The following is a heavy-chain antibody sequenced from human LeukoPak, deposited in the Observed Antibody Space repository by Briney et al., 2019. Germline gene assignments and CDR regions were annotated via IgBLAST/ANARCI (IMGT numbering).Heavy chain of an antibody. CDR3: ARVGGSGWQYYFDY. CDR1: GFTFSSYS. Sequence: GGSLRLSCAASGFTFSSYSMNWVRQAPGKGLEWVSSISSSSSYIYCADSVKGRFTISRDNAKNSLYLQMNSLRAEDTAVYYCARVGGSGWQYYFDYWGQGALVTVSS. CDR2: ISSSSSYI. D-gene: IGHD6-19*01. V-gene: IGHV3-21*01. J-gene: IGHJ4*02.